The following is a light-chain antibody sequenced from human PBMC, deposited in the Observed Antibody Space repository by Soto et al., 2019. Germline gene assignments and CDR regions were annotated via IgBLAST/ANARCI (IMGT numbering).Light chain of an antibody. CDR3: QQYETSPRT. V-gene: IGKV3-20*01. CDR2: GAS. Sequence: EIVLTQSPGTLSLSPGERTTLSCRASQSVSSNFVDWYQQKPGQAPRLLIYGASSRATGIPDRFSGSGSGTDFTLTISRLEPVDFAVYYGQQYETSPRTFGQATKVEI. CDR1: QSVSSNF. J-gene: IGKJ1*01.